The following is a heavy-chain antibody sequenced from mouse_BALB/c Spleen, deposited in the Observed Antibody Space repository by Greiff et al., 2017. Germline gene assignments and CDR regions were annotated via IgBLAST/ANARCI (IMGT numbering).Heavy chain of an antibody. J-gene: IGHJ4*01. CDR3: ARLYDYLFYAMDY. V-gene: IGHV5-12-1*01. CDR2: ISSGGGST. D-gene: IGHD2-4*01. CDR1: GFAFSSYD. Sequence: EVQLVESGGGLVKPGGSLKLSCAASGFAFSSYDMSWVRQTPEKRLEWVAYISSGGGSTYYPDTVKGRFTISRDNAKNTLYLQMSSLKSEDTAMYYCARLYDYLFYAMDYWGQGTSVTVSS.